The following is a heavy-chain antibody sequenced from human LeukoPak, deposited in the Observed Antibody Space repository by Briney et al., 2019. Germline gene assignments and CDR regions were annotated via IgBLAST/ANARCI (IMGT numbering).Heavy chain of an antibody. Sequence: PSETLSLTCAVYGGSFSGYYWSWIRQPPGKGLEWIGEINHSGSTNYNPSLKSRVTISVDTSKNQFSLKLSSVTAADTAVYYCARERPSYYDILTGYYPRSLPYYFDYWGQGTLVTVSS. CDR2: INHSGST. D-gene: IGHD3-9*01. V-gene: IGHV4-34*01. J-gene: IGHJ4*02. CDR1: GGSFSGYY. CDR3: ARERPSYYDILTGYYPRSLPYYFDY.